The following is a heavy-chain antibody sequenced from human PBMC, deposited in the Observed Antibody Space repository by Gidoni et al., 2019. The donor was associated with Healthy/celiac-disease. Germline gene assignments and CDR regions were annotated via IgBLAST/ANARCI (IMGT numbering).Heavy chain of an antibody. V-gene: IGHV1-3*01. D-gene: IGHD6-19*01. Sequence: QVQLVQSGAEVKKPGASVKVSCQASGYTFTSYAMHWVRQAPGQRLEWMGWINAGNGNTKYSQKFQGRVTITRDTSASTAYMELSSLRSEDTAVYYCARSNRGLLAVGFDYWGQGTLVTVSS. CDR3: ARSNRGLLAVGFDY. CDR1: GYTFTSYA. J-gene: IGHJ4*02. CDR2: INAGNGNT.